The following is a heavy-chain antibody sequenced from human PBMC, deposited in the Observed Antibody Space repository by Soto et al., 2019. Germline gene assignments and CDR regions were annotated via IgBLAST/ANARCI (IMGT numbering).Heavy chain of an antibody. CDR1: GYTFTSYY. Sequence: QVQLVQSGAEVKKPGASVKVSCRASGYTFTSYYIHWVRQAPGQGLEWMGIINPSAGSTSYAQKFQSRLTMTRDTSTSTVYMELSSLRSGDTAVYYCARDFSGWVNWFDPWGQGTLVTVSS. CDR3: ARDFSGWVNWFDP. CDR2: INPSAGST. D-gene: IGHD3-10*01. V-gene: IGHV1-46*01. J-gene: IGHJ5*02.